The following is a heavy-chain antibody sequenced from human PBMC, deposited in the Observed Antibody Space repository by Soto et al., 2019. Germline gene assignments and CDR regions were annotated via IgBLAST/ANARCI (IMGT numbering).Heavy chain of an antibody. CDR2: MNPNNGNT. CDR1: GYTFTSYD. V-gene: IGHV1-8*01. CDR3: ARCIKYGDYARWFDS. Sequence: QVQLVQSGAEVKKPGASVKVSCKASGYTFTSYDINWVRQATGQGFEYLGWMNPNNGNTGYVKKFQGRVTMTRDTTTTTAYMERSSLRSEDPAVYYCARCIKYGDYARWFDSWGPGTLVTVSS. J-gene: IGHJ5*01. D-gene: IGHD4-17*01.